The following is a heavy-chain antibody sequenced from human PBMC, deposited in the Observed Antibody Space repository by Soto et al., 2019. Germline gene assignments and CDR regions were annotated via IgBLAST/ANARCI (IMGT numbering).Heavy chain of an antibody. CDR3: ARDDSLCSGGSCYGVPMDV. CDR1: GFTVSSKY. CDR2: IQSGGTT. Sequence: EVQLVESGGGLVQPGGSLRLSCAASGFTVSSKYMSWVRQAPGKGLEWVSLIQSGGTTYYADSVKGRFTISRDSAKNMLHLSMDRLRAEDTAVYYCARDDSLCSGGSCYGVPMDVRGKGNRVSVSS. J-gene: IGHJ6*03. V-gene: IGHV3-66*01. D-gene: IGHD2-15*01.